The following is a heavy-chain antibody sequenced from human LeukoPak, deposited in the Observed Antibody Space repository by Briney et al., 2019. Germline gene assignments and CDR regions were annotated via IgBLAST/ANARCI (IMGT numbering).Heavy chain of an antibody. J-gene: IGHJ3*02. V-gene: IGHV3-20*04. Sequence: PGGSLRLSCAASGFTFDDYGMSWVRQAPGKGLEWVSGINWNGGSTVYADSVKGRFTISRDNAKNSLYLQMNSLRAEDTALYYCARAYDSSGYSHTPPAFDIWGQGTMVTVSS. CDR3: ARAYDSSGYSHTPPAFDI. D-gene: IGHD3-22*01. CDR1: GFTFDDYG. CDR2: INWNGGST.